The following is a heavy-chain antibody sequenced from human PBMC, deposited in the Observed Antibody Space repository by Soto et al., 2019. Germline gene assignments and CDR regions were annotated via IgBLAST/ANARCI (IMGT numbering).Heavy chain of an antibody. J-gene: IGHJ4*02. CDR2: ISWNSNSI. D-gene: IGHD6-6*01. V-gene: IGHV3-9*01. CDR1: GFMFDDYA. Sequence: EVQLVESGGGLVQPGRSLRLSCEASGFMFDDYAMYWVLQAPGKGLEWVSGISWNSNSIVYADSVKGRFTISRDNAKNSLYLQMYSLKLEDTALYYCANSQSIASWPFDYWGQGTLVTVSS. CDR3: ANSQSIASWPFDY.